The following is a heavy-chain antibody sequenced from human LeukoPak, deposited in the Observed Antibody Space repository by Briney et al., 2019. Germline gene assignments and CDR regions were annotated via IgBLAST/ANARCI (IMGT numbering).Heavy chain of an antibody. CDR2: ISSSSSYI. CDR1: GFTVSSNY. D-gene: IGHD6-13*01. CDR3: ARDEYSSSPLDI. V-gene: IGHV3-21*01. Sequence: GGSLRLSCAASGFTVSSNYMSWVRQAPGKGLEWVSSISSSSSYIYYADSVKGRFTISRDNAKNSLYLQMNSLRAEDTAVYYCARDEYSSSPLDIWGQGTLVTVSS. J-gene: IGHJ4*02.